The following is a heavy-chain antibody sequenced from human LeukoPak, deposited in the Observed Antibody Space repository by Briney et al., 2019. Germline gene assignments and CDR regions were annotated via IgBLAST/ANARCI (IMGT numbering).Heavy chain of an antibody. CDR2: IRYDGSNK. CDR3: AKERSYYDSSGYYGY. V-gene: IGHV3-30*02. D-gene: IGHD3-22*01. CDR1: GFTFNSDA. J-gene: IGHJ4*02. Sequence: GGSLRLSCAASGFTFNSDAMHWVRQAPGKGLEWVAFIRYDGSNKYYADSVKGRFTISRDNSKNTLYLQMNSLRAEDTAVYYCAKERSYYDSSGYYGYWGQGTLVTVSS.